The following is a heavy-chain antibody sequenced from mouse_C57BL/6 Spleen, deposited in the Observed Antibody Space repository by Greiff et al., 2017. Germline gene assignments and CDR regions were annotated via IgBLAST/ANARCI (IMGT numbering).Heavy chain of an antibody. Sequence: VQLQQPGAELVMPGASVKLSCKASGYTFTSYWMHWVKQRPGHGLEWIGEIDPSDSYTNYNQKFTGKSTLTVDKSSSTAYMQLSSLTSEDSAVYYCARGGLRRRDYYAMDYWGQGTSVTVSS. CDR1: GYTFTSYW. J-gene: IGHJ4*01. CDR3: ARGGLRRRDYYAMDY. V-gene: IGHV1-69*01. D-gene: IGHD2-4*01. CDR2: IDPSDSYT.